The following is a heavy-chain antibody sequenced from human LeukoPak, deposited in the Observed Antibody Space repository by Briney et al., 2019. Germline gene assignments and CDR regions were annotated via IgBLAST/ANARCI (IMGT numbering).Heavy chain of an antibody. CDR3: ARRRDGSQPDFDY. J-gene: IGHJ4*02. Sequence: GESLKISCKGSGYSFSSYWIGWVRQMPGKGLEWMGIIYPGDSNIRYSPSFQGQVPPSADKSVSTAYLRWSSLKASDTAMYYCARRRDGSQPDFDYWGQGTLVTVSS. CDR1: GYSFSSYW. CDR2: IYPGDSNI. V-gene: IGHV5-51*01. D-gene: IGHD5-24*01.